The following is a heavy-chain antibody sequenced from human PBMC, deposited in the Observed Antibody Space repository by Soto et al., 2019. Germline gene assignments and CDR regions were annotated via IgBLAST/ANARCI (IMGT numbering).Heavy chain of an antibody. CDR1: GFTFSSYG. Sequence: GGSLRLSCAASGFTFSSYGMHWVRQAPGKGLEWVAVIWYDGSNKYYADTVKGRFTISRDNSKNTLYLQMNSLRAEDTAVYYCARELAPMIVVVITGLDYWGQGTLVTVSS. D-gene: IGHD3-22*01. J-gene: IGHJ4*02. V-gene: IGHV3-33*01. CDR2: IWYDGSNK. CDR3: ARELAPMIVVVITGLDY.